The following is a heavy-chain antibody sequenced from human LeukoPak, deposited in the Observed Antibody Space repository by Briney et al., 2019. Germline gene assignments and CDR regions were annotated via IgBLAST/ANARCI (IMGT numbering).Heavy chain of an antibody. J-gene: IGHJ4*02. V-gene: IGHV3-48*03. Sequence: PGGSLRLSCVASGFAFSSYEMSWVRQAPGKGLEGVSFISGDGRAIHYADSVRGRFTISADNARNSVFLQVNSLRAEDTAVYYCATSLSGWFGPSAYYCGPGTLVTVSS. CDR2: ISGDGRAI. D-gene: IGHD6-19*01. CDR1: GFAFSSYE. CDR3: ATSLSGWFGPSAYY.